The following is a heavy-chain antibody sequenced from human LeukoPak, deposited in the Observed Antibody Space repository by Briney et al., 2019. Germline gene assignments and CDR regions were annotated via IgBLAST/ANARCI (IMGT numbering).Heavy chain of an antibody. V-gene: IGHV1-18*01. D-gene: IGHD1-26*01. CDR3: ARTDLRGSYYLPRP. CDR1: GYTFTSYG. CDR2: ISAYNGNT. Sequence: ASVKVSCKASGYTFTSYGISWVRQAPGQGLEWMGWISAYNGNTNYAQELQGRVTMTTDTSTSTAYMELRSLRSDDTAVYYCARTDLRGSYYLPRPWGQGTLVTVSS. J-gene: IGHJ5*02.